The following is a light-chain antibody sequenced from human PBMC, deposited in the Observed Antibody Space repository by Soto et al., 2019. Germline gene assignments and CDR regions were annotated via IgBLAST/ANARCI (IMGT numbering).Light chain of an antibody. Sequence: DVPNSQFPASVSPSVEARVTIYCGASQNIDIFLNWYHQKPGRAPNLLIYGASTLQNGVPSRFSGSGSGTDFSLTISSLQPEDFGTYYCQQGYSAPPLTLGAGTKV. CDR2: GAS. J-gene: IGKJ4*01. CDR3: QQGYSAPPLT. CDR1: QNIDIF. V-gene: IGKV1-39*01.